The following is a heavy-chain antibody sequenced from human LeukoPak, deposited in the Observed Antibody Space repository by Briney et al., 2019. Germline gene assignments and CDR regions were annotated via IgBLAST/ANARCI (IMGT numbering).Heavy chain of an antibody. CDR2: MNPNSGNT. V-gene: IGHV1-8*01. D-gene: IGHD2-2*01. Sequence: GASVKVSCKASGYTFTTYDINWVRQATGQGLEWLGWMNPNSGNTGYAQKFQGRVTVTRNTSISTAYMELSSLRSEDTAFYCCARVNCSSTSCRSKFLDYWGQGTLVTVSS. J-gene: IGHJ4*02. CDR1: GYTFTTYD. CDR3: ARVNCSSTSCRSKFLDY.